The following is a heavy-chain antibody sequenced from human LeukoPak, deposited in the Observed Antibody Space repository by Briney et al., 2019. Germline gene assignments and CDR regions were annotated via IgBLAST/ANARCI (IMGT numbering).Heavy chain of an antibody. CDR2: IKYDGSET. V-gene: IGHV3-7*04. D-gene: IGHD3-16*01. J-gene: IGHJ4*02. Sequence: GGSLRLSCAASGLTFSSYWMTWARQAPGKGLEWVATIKYDGSETYYVDSVRGRFSISRDNAKNSLYLQMNSLRAEDTAVYYCARDSTLSNYWGQGTLVTVSS. CDR1: GLTFSSYW. CDR3: ARDSTLSNY.